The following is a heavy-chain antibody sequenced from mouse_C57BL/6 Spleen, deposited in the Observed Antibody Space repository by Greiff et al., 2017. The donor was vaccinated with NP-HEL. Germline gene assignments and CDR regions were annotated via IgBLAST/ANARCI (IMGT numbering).Heavy chain of an antibody. CDR1: GFTISSYD. J-gene: IGHJ2*01. V-gene: IGHV5-4*01. Sequence: DVMLVESGGGLVKPGGSLKLSCAASGFTISSYDMSWVRQTPEKRLEWVATISDGGSYTYYPANVQGRFTISRDTAKNNLYLQKCRLKYDDTAMYYCAREWGNWDVDYWGQGTTLTVSS. CDR2: ISDGGSYT. D-gene: IGHD4-1*01. CDR3: AREWGNWDVDY.